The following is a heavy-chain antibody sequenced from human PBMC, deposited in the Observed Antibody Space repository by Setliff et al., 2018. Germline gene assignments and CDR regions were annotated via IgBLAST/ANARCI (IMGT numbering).Heavy chain of an antibody. CDR2: IKQDGSDK. J-gene: IGHJ4*01. D-gene: IGHD4-17*01. V-gene: IGHV3-7*01. CDR1: GFIFSTYW. CDR3: ARLRKDYGDYYYFDY. Sequence: TGGSLRLSCAASGFIFSTYWMSWVRQAPGKGLEWVANIKQDGSDKYYVDSVKGRFTISRGNAKNSLYLQMNSLRAEDTAVYYCARLRKDYGDYYYFDYWGQGTLVTVSS.